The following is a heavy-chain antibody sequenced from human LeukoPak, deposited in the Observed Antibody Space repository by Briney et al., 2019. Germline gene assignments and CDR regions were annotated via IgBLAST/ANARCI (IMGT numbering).Heavy chain of an antibody. CDR3: ARIAAADPWSCFDY. Sequence: GGSLRLSCAASGFTFSSYSMNWVRQAPGKGLEWVSSISSSSSYIYYADSVKGRFTISRDNAKNSLYLQMNSLRAEDTAVYYCARIAAADPWSCFDYWGQGTLVTVSS. CDR1: GFTFSSYS. V-gene: IGHV3-21*01. D-gene: IGHD6-13*01. CDR2: ISSSSSYI. J-gene: IGHJ4*02.